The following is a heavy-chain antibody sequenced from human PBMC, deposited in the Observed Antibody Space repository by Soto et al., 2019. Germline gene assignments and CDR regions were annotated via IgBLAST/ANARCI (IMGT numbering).Heavy chain of an antibody. CDR1: GFTFSSYC. Sequence: QVQLVESGGGVVQPGRSLRLSCAASGFTFSSYCMRWVRQAPGKGLEWVAVISYDGSNKYYVDSVKGRFTISRAHSKNALYQQMNSMRGEDTSVYYWAQDPSRLVTSCYYGMDVWGQGNTVTVSS. CDR2: ISYDGSNK. J-gene: IGHJ6*02. D-gene: IGHD4-4*01. V-gene: IGHV3-30*18. CDR3: AQDPSRLVTSCYYGMDV.